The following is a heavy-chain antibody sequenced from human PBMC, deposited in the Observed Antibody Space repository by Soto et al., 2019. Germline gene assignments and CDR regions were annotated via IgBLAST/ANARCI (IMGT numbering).Heavy chain of an antibody. Sequence: EASVKVSCKASGYTFTGYYMHWVRQAPGQGLEWMGWINPNSGGTNYAQKFQGWVTMTRDTSISTAYMELSRLRSDDTAMYYCARRFTESATYYYYYMDVWGKGTTVTVSS. CDR3: ARRFTESATYYYYYMDV. D-gene: IGHD3-10*01. CDR2: INPNSGGT. J-gene: IGHJ6*03. V-gene: IGHV1-2*04. CDR1: GYTFTGYY.